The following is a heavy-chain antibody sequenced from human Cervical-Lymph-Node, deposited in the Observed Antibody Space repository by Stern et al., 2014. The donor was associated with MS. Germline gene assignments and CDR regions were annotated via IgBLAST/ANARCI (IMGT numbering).Heavy chain of an antibody. CDR3: ARDYFTYGDYFDY. Sequence: EVQLVESGGGLVQPGGSLRLSCAASGFTFSRYWMSWVRQSPAKGLEWVANIKVDESEKYYVGSGKGRFTISRDNAKNSLFLQMNNLRAEDTAVYYCARDYFTYGDYFDYWGQGVLVTVSS. D-gene: IGHD4-17*01. J-gene: IGHJ4*02. V-gene: IGHV3-7*01. CDR1: GFTFSRYW. CDR2: IKVDESEK.